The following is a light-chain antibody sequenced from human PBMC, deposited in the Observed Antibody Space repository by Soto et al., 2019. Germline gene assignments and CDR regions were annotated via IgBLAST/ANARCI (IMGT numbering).Light chain of an antibody. Sequence: QSVLSQPPSVSGAPGQKVTISCTGNSSNLGAGFDVHWYQQLPQRAPRLLIFGNSIRPSGVPDRFSGSKSGNTASLTISGLQTEDEADYYCCSYAGRYTYVFGTGTKLTVL. J-gene: IGLJ1*01. CDR1: SSNLGAGFD. CDR2: GNS. CDR3: CSYAGRYTYV. V-gene: IGLV1-40*01.